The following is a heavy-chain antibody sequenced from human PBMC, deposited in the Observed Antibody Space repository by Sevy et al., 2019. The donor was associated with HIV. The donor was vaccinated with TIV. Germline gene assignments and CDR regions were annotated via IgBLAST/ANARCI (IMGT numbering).Heavy chain of an antibody. CDR2: IRHDGSTK. V-gene: IGHV3-30*02. CDR1: GFSFNSYG. J-gene: IGHJ3*02. Sequence: GGSLRLSCAASGFSFNSYGMHWVRQAPGKGLEWVAFIRHDGSTKYYVDSAKGRFTISRDNSKNTLYLQMNSLRAEDTAVYYGAKGLGMVQGALLSDDIWGQGTMVTVSS. CDR3: AKGLGMVQGALLSDDI. D-gene: IGHD3-10*01.